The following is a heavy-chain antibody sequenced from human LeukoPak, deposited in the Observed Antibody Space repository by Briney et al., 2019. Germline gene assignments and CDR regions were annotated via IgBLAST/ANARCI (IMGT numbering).Heavy chain of an antibody. CDR2: IYSSGTT. V-gene: IGHV4-59*01. CDR1: SGSISSYY. Sequence: PSETLSLTCTVSSGSISSYYWSWIRQPPGKGLEWIGYIYSSGTTNYNTSLKSRVTISVDTSKNQFSLRLSSVTAADTAVYYCARLHSGSFDYWGQGTLVTVSS. CDR3: ARLHSGSFDY. D-gene: IGHD1-26*01. J-gene: IGHJ4*02.